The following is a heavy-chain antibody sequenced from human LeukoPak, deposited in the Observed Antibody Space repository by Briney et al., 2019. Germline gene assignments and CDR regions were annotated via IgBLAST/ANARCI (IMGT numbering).Heavy chain of an antibody. D-gene: IGHD3-3*01. CDR2: INHSGST. J-gene: IGHJ4*02. V-gene: IGHV4-34*01. Sequence: SETLSLTCAVYGGSFSGYYWSWIRQPPGKGPEWIGEINHSGSTNYNPSLKSRVTISVDTSKNQFSLKLSSVTAADTAVYYCARVCITIFGVVPTWHYYFDYWGQGTLVTVSS. CDR3: ARVCITIFGVVPTWHYYFDY. CDR1: GGSFSGYY.